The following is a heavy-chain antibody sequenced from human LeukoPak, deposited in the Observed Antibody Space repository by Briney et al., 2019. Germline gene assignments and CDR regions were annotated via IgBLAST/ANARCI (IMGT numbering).Heavy chain of an antibody. CDR3: ARVASGTYQKDS. CDR2: INTDGSTT. D-gene: IGHD3-10*01. V-gene: IGHV3-74*01. CDR1: GFTFSNYW. Sequence: GGSLRLSCAASGFTFSNYWMHWVRQAPGKGLVWVSRINTDGSTTSYADSVEGRFTISRDNAKNTLYMQMNSLRAEDTAVYYCARVASGTYQKDSWGQGTLVTVSS. J-gene: IGHJ4*02.